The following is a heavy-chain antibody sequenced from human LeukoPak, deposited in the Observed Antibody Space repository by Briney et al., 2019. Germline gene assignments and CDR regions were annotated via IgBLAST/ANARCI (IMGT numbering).Heavy chain of an antibody. CDR1: GYTFTSYD. V-gene: IGHV1-8*01. CDR2: MNPNSGNT. Sequence: ASVKVSCKASGYTFTSYDINWVRQATGQGLEWMGWMNPNSGNTGYAQKFQGRVTMTRNTSVSTAYMELSSLRSEDTAVYYCARGWPIRLNWFDPWGQGTLVTVSS. CDR3: ARGWPIRLNWFDP. J-gene: IGHJ5*02.